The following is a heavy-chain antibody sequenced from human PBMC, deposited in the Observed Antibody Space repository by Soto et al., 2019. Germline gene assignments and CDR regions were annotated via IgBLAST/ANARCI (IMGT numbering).Heavy chain of an antibody. J-gene: IGHJ6*02. CDR2: IIPIFGTA. CDR3: ARPTIVGATTTYYYYYYGMDV. V-gene: IGHV1-69*01. Sequence: QVQLVQSGAEVKKPGSSVKVSCKASGGTFSSYAISWVRQAPGQGLEWMGGIIPIFGTANYAQKFQGRVTITADESTSTAYMELSSLRSEDTAVYYCARPTIVGATTTYYYYYYGMDVWGQGTTVTVSS. D-gene: IGHD1-26*01. CDR1: GGTFSSYA.